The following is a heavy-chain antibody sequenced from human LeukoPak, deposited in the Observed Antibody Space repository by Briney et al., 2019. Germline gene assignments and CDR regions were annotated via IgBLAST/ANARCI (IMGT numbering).Heavy chain of an antibody. J-gene: IGHJ5*01. D-gene: IGHD2-8*02. CDR1: GFTFSSYS. CDR2: ISSSSSTI. V-gene: IGHV3-48*04. CDR3: ARVAVSGPTGWFDS. Sequence: GGSLRLSCAASGFTFSSYSMNWVRQAPGKGLEWVSYISSSSSTIYYADSVKGRFTISRDNAKNSLYLQMNSLRAEDTAVYYCARVAVSGPTGWFDSWGQGTLVIVSS.